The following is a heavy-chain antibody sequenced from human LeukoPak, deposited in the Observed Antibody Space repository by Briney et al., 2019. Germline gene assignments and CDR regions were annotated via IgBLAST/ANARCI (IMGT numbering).Heavy chain of an antibody. Sequence: GGTLRLSCAASGFTFSNYGLSWVRQAPGKGLEWVAFIRYDGNNEYYADSVKGRFTISRDNSKNTLYLQMNSLRAEDTAVYHCSYGSGSYGGFDYWGQGTLVTVSS. J-gene: IGHJ4*02. D-gene: IGHD3-10*01. CDR2: IRYDGNNE. CDR3: SYGSGSYGGFDY. CDR1: GFTFSNYG. V-gene: IGHV3-30*02.